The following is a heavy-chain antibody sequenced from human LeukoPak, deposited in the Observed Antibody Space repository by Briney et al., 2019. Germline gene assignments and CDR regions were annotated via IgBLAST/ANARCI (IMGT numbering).Heavy chain of an antibody. CDR1: GGTFGNYA. D-gene: IGHD3-3*01. Sequence: GASVKVSCKASGGTFGNYAISWVRQAPGQGLEWMGGIIPIFGTLNYAQKFQGRVTITADESTSTVYMELSSLKSEDTAVYYCAGGKLFDFWSGYYPMDDSWGQGTPVTVSS. V-gene: IGHV1-69*13. CDR3: AGGKLFDFWSGYYPMDDS. J-gene: IGHJ4*02. CDR2: IIPIFGTL.